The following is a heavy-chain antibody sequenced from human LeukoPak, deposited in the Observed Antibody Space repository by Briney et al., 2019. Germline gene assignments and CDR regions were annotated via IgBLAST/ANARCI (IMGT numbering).Heavy chain of an antibody. D-gene: IGHD1-14*01. CDR1: GYTFTSYY. J-gene: IGHJ4*02. V-gene: IGHV1-46*01. Sequence: ASVKVSCKASGYTFTSYYMHWVRQAPGQGLEWMGIINPSGGSTSYAQKFQGRVTMTRDMSTSTVYMELSSLRSEDTAVYYCAKVRKYLPPFDYWGQGTLVTVSS. CDR3: AKVRKYLPPFDY. CDR2: INPSGGST.